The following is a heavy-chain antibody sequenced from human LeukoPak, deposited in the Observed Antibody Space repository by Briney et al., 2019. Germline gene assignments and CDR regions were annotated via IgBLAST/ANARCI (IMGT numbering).Heavy chain of an antibody. J-gene: IGHJ6*03. CDR2: IYSGGST. CDR3: ARDVLWFGGSYYYYYMDV. V-gene: IGHV3-53*01. D-gene: IGHD3-10*01. CDR1: GFTASSNY. Sequence: GSLRLSCAASGFTASSNYMSWVRQAPGKGLEWVSVIYSGGSTYYADSVKGRFTISRDNSKNTLYLQMNSLRAEDTAVYYCARDVLWFGGSYYYYYMDVWGKGTTVTVSS.